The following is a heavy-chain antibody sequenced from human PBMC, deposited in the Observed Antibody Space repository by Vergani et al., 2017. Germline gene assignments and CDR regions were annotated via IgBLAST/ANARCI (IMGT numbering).Heavy chain of an antibody. D-gene: IGHD2-2*01. Sequence: QVHLVQSGAEVKKPGASVKVSCKASGYNFTAYYLNWVRQAPGQGLEWVGWINPNTGGAYYAQKFQDTATMTRDTSTSTAYMELRGLGSDDTAVYFCARDPDIVVVPAAIPYYYYYYMDVWGKGTTVTVSS. CDR1: GYNFTAYY. CDR3: ARDPDIVVVPAAIPYYYYYYMDV. J-gene: IGHJ6*03. V-gene: IGHV1-2*02. CDR2: INPNTGGA.